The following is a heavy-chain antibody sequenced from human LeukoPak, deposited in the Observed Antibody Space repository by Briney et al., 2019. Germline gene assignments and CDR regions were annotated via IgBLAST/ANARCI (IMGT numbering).Heavy chain of an antibody. CDR2: INHSGST. V-gene: IGHV4-34*01. J-gene: IGHJ6*03. Sequence: SETLSLTCAVYGGSFSGYYWSWIRQPPGKGLEWIGEINHSGSTNYNPSLKSRVIISVDTSKNQFSLKLSSVTAADTAVYYCAREFYMDVWGKGTTVTVSS. CDR1: GGSFSGYY. CDR3: AREFYMDV.